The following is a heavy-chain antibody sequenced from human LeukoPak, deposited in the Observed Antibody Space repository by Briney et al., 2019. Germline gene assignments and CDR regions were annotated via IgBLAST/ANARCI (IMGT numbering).Heavy chain of an antibody. CDR3: ARVAGNDIEFYYFDY. Sequence: GGSLRLSCAASGFTFSSYAMSWVRQAPGKGLEWVSAISGSGGSTYYADSVKGRFTISRDNSKNTLYLQMNSLRAEDTAVYYCARVAGNDIEFYYFDYWGQGTLVTVSS. V-gene: IGHV3-23*01. D-gene: IGHD6-19*01. CDR2: ISGSGGST. CDR1: GFTFSSYA. J-gene: IGHJ4*02.